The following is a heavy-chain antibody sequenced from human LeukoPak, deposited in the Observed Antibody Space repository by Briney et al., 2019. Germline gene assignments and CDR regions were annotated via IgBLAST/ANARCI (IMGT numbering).Heavy chain of an antibody. Sequence: GGSPRLSCAASGFTFSSYAMSWVRQAPGKGLEWVSAISGSGGSTYYADSVKGRFTISRDNSKNTLYLQMNSLRAEDTAVYYCAKVRTYGSGSYYPTDYYYYGMDVWGQGTTVTVSS. CDR2: ISGSGGST. D-gene: IGHD3-10*01. J-gene: IGHJ6*02. V-gene: IGHV3-23*01. CDR3: AKVRTYGSGSYYPTDYYYYGMDV. CDR1: GFTFSSYA.